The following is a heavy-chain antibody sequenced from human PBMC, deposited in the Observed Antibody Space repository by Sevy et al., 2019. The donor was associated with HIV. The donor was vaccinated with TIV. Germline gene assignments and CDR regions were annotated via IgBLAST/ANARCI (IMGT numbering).Heavy chain of an antibody. CDR1: GFTFSDYY. D-gene: IGHD1-7*01. CDR3: ARDRRNYAGQYFDY. J-gene: IGHJ4*02. Sequence: GGSLRLSCAASGFTFSDYYMSWIRQAPGKGLEWVSNISSGSTYTKYADSVKGRITISRENAKNSLYLQMNSLRVEDTAGYYCARDRRNYAGQYFDYWGQGTLVTVSS. V-gene: IGHV3-11*06. CDR2: ISSGSTYT.